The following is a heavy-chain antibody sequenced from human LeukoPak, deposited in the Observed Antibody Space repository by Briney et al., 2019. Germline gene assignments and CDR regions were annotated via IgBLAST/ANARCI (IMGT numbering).Heavy chain of an antibody. D-gene: IGHD6-19*01. CDR3: ARESRQWLGHYYYYMDV. CDR2: ISSSSSYI. J-gene: IGHJ6*03. Sequence: GGSLRLSCAASGFTFSSYSMNWVRQAPGKGREWVSSISSSSSYIYYADSVKGRFTISRDNAKNSLYLQMNSLRAEDTAVYYCARESRQWLGHYYYYMDVWGKGTTVTVSS. V-gene: IGHV3-21*01. CDR1: GFTFSSYS.